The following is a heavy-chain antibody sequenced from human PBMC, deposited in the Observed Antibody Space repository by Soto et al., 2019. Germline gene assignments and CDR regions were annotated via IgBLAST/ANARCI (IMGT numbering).Heavy chain of an antibody. V-gene: IGHV3-11*01. J-gene: IGHJ4*02. Sequence: GGSMRLSCAASGFTFSDYYMSWIRQAPGKGLEWVSYMSTSGRTKYYADSVKGRFTISRDNARNSLYLHMTTLTAADTAVYYCARGFGGYAVDYWGQGTLVTVSS. CDR1: GFTFSDYY. D-gene: IGHD5-12*01. CDR3: ARGFGGYAVDY. CDR2: MSTSGRTK.